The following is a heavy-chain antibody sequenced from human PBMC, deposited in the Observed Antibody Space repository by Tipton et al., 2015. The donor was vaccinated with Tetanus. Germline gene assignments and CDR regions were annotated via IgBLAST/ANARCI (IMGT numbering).Heavy chain of an antibody. D-gene: IGHD3-16*01. Sequence: LRLSCTVSGGSISSYYWSWIRQSPGKGLEWIGYIFYAGSTNSNPSLKSRVTISQDTSKNQFSLRLTSVTAADTAVYYCARDQGGGRVARLNWFGPWGQGTLVTVSS. V-gene: IGHV4-59*12. CDR2: IFYAGST. CDR1: GGSISSYY. CDR3: ARDQGGGRVARLNWFGP. J-gene: IGHJ5*02.